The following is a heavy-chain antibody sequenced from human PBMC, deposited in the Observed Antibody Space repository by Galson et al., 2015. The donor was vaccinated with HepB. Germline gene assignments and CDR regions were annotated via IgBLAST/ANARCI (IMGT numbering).Heavy chain of an antibody. V-gene: IGHV4-59*01. CDR1: GGPIDSFY. CDR2: IYNKGST. Sequence: SETLSLTCTVSGGPIDSFYWNWIRQVPGKGLEWIGYIYNKGSTNYSPSLKSRVTVSIDRSKKQFSLNLTSVTAADTAVYYCAGSGYYGSFDYWGQGTLVTVSS. J-gene: IGHJ4*01. D-gene: IGHD3-22*01. CDR3: AGSGYYGSFDY.